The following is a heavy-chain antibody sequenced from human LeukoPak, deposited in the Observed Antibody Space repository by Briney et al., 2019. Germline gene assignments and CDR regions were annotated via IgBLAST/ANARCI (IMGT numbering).Heavy chain of an antibody. Sequence: SETLSLTCTVSGGSISTYSWSWIRQPPGKGLEWIGLIYDGGNTYYNPSLKSRVSISLDMSKNHVSLKLNSVTSPDTAVYYCARAGPRREGYNFDYWGQGTLVTVSS. CDR1: GGSISTYS. CDR3: ARAGPRREGYNFDY. V-gene: IGHV4-59*01. J-gene: IGHJ4*02. D-gene: IGHD5-24*01. CDR2: IYDGGNT.